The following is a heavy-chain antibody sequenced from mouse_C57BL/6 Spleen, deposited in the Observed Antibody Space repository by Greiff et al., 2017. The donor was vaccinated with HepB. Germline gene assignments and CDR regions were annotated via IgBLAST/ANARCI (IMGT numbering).Heavy chain of an antibody. CDR2: INPGSGGT. V-gene: IGHV1-54*01. Sequence: QVQLQQSGAELVRPGTSVKVSCKASGYAFTNYLIEWVKQRPGQGLEWIGVINPGSGGTNYNEKFKGKATLTADKSSSTAYMQLSSLTSEYSAVYFCARGGRFAYWGQGTLVTVSA. CDR1: GYAFTNYL. CDR3: ARGGRFAY. J-gene: IGHJ3*01.